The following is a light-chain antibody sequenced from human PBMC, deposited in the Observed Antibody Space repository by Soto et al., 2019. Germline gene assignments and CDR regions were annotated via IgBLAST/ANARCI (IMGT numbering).Light chain of an antibody. CDR3: QKYDSAPLT. J-gene: IGKJ4*01. CDR2: GAS. CDR1: QGINNY. V-gene: IGKV1-27*01. Sequence: DIQMTQSPSSLSASVGDRVTITCRASQGINNYLAWYQQNPGKVPRFLIYGASALQPGVPSRFSGSGSGTDFTLTISTLQPEDVATYFCQKYDSAPLTFGGGTKVEIK.